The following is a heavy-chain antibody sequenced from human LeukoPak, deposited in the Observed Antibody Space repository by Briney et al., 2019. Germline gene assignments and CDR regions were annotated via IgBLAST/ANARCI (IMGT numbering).Heavy chain of an antibody. J-gene: IGHJ3*02. CDR2: ISYDGSNK. CDR3: AKGGTMIVVVADAFDI. Sequence: GGSLRLSCAASGFTFSSYGMHWVRQAPGKGLEWVAVISYDGSNKYYADSVKGRFTIPRDNSKNTLYLQMNSLRAEDTAVYYCAKGGTMIVVVADAFDIWGQGTMVTVSS. CDR1: GFTFSSYG. V-gene: IGHV3-30*18. D-gene: IGHD3-22*01.